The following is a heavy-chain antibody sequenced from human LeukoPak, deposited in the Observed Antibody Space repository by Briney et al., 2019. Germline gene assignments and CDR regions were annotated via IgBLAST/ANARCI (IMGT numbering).Heavy chain of an antibody. J-gene: IGHJ6*02. CDR2: ITTSGTYI. V-gene: IGHV3-21*06. CDR1: GFTITRFN. Sequence: GGSLRLSCAASGFTITRFNMNWVRQAPGKGLELVSSITTSGTYIYYADSVQGRFTISRVNAKNSLYLQMNSLRAEDTAVYYCARPFYYDTNGGEGMDVWGQGTTVTVSS. D-gene: IGHD2-8*01. CDR3: ARPFYYDTNGGEGMDV.